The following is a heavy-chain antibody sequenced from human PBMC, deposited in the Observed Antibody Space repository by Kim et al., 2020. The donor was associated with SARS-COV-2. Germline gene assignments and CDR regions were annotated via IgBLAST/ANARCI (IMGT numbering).Heavy chain of an antibody. CDR2: IYYSGST. CDR3: ARLRGTGGYNLEGYFDY. V-gene: IGHV4-39*01. J-gene: IGHJ4*02. Sequence: SETLSLTCTVSGGSISSSSYYWGWIRQPPGKGLEWIGSIYYSGSTYYNPSLKSRVTISVDTSKNQFSLKLSSVTAADTAVYYCARLRGTGGYNLEGYFDYWGQGTLVTVSS. D-gene: IGHD5-12*01. CDR1: GGSISSSSYY.